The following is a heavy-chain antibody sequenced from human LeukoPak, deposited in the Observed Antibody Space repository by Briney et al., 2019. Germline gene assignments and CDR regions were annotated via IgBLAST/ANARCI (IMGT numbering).Heavy chain of an antibody. J-gene: IGHJ4*02. CDR3: ARHFYSCGSCYDSSRYYYSDY. Sequence: GESLKISCKGSAYSFSSLWIGWVRHMPRKGLEWMGFIFPGDSDTRYSPSFQGQVTISADRSINTAYLQWSGIKTSDTTRYYFARHFYSCGSCYDSSRYYYSDYWGQGTLVTVSS. D-gene: IGHD3-22*01. CDR2: IFPGDSDT. V-gene: IGHV5-51*01. CDR1: AYSFSSLW.